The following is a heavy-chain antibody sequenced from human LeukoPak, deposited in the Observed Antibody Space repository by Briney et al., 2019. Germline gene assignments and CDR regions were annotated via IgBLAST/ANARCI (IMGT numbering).Heavy chain of an antibody. V-gene: IGHV3-30*02. CDR1: GFTFSSYG. Sequence: GGSLRLSCAASGFTFSSYGMHWVRQAPGKGLEWVAFIRYDGSNKYYADSVKGRFTISRDNSKNTLYLQMNSLRAEDTAVYYCARARIAVAGTQNRKFDYWGQGTLVTVSS. CDR3: ARARIAVAGTQNRKFDY. D-gene: IGHD6-19*01. CDR2: IRYDGSNK. J-gene: IGHJ4*02.